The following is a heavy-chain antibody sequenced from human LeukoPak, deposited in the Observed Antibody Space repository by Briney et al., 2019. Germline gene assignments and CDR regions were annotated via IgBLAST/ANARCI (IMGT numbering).Heavy chain of an antibody. J-gene: IGHJ5*01. Sequence: GGSLRLSCTASGFTFRSYWMRWVRQVPGKGLGGVSRINSDGSNTNYADSVKGRFTISTNHAKNTLYLQMNSLRAEDTAVYYCVRELRGVGGTRFESRGQGTLATVSS. CDR3: VRELRGVGGTRFES. V-gene: IGHV3-74*01. D-gene: IGHD1-26*01. CDR2: INSDGSNT. CDR1: GFTFRSYW.